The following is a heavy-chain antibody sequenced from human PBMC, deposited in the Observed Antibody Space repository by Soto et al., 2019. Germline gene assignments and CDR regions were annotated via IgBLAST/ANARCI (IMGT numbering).Heavy chain of an antibody. V-gene: IGHV3-15*07. CDR3: TSNSGIAVAGTFDY. Sequence: PGGSLRLSCAASGFTFSNAWMNWVRQAPGKGLEWVGRIKSKTDGGTTDYAAPVKGRFTISRDDSKNTLYLQMNSLKTEDTAVYYCTSNSGIAVAGTFDYWGQGTLVTVSS. D-gene: IGHD6-19*01. CDR2: IKSKTDGGTT. CDR1: GFTFSNAW. J-gene: IGHJ4*02.